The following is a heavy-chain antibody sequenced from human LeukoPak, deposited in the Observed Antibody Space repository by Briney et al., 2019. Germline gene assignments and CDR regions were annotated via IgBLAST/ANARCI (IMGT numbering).Heavy chain of an antibody. CDR2: IKQEGSEK. J-gene: IGHJ4*02. CDR3: AANGGPFDF. V-gene: IGHV3-7*05. CDR1: GFSFRNHW. Sequence: GGSLRLSCAASGFSFRNHWMSWVRQAPGKGLEFVANIKQEGSEKYYVDSVKGRFTISRDNAKNSLYLQMNGLRAEDTAAYYCAANGGPFDFWGQGTLVTVSA. D-gene: IGHD4-23*01.